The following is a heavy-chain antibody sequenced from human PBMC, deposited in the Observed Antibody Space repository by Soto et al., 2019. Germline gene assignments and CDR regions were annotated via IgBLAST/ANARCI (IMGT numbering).Heavy chain of an antibody. CDR2: INPSGGST. V-gene: IGHV1-46*03. Sequence: ASVKVSCKASGYTFTSYYMHWVRQAPGQGLEWMGIINPSGGSTSYAQKFQGRVTMTRDTSTSTVYMELSSLRSEDTAVYYCARDLGECSGGSCYRTPFDYWGQGTLVTVSS. CDR3: ARDLGECSGGSCYRTPFDY. CDR1: GYTFTSYY. J-gene: IGHJ4*02. D-gene: IGHD2-15*01.